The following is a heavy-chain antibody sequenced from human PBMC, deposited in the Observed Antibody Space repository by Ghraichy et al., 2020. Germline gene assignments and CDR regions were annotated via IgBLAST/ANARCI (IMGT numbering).Heavy chain of an antibody. D-gene: IGHD3-3*02. J-gene: IGHJ3*02. Sequence: GGSLRLSCAASGFTFSSYSMNWVRQAPGKGLEWVSSISSSSSYIYYADSVKGRFTISRDNAKNSLYLQMNSLRAEDTAVYYCARDLARSDAFDIWGQGTMVTVSS. CDR1: GFTFSSYS. CDR2: ISSSSSYI. V-gene: IGHV3-21*01. CDR3: ARDLARSDAFDI.